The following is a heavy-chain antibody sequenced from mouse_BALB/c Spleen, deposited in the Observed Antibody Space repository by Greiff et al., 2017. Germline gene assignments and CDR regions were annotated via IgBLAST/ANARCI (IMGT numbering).Heavy chain of an antibody. J-gene: IGHJ2*02. CDR3: TRGDGNYNDLDY. CDR1: GFTFTSYW. CDR2: IVPYDSET. D-gene: IGHD2-1*01. V-gene: IGHV1-74*04. Sequence: LVRPGASVMLSCKASGFTFTSYWLTWAKQRPEQGLEWIGRIVPYDSETHYYQKFNDKAILTVDKSSSTAYMQLSILTSEDSAVYYCTRGDGNYNDLDYWGQGTSLTVSS.